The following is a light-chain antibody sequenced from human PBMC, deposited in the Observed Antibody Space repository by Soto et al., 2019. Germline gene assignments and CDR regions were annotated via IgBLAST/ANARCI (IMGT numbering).Light chain of an antibody. CDR2: EVT. Sequence: QSALTQPASVSGSPGQSITISCTGTSSDVGDNPVSWYQQHPGKAPKLMIYEVTNRPSGISNRFSGSKSGNTASLIISGLQAEDEADFFCGSYAGNNNFVVFGGGTKLTVL. CDR3: GSYAGNNNFVV. J-gene: IGLJ2*01. CDR1: SSDVGDNP. V-gene: IGLV2-14*01.